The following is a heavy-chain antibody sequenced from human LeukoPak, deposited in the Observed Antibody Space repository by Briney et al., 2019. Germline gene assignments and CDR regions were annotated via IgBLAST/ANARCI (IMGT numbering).Heavy chain of an antibody. CDR3: AKALEGAYWYFDL. CDR2: ISGSRGST. Sequence: PGGSLRLSCAASGFTFSSYAMSWVRQAPGKGLEWVSAISGSRGSTYYADSVKGRFTISRDNSKNTLYLQMSSLRAEDTAVYYCAKALEGAYWYFDLWGRGTLLTVSS. D-gene: IGHD3-16*01. V-gene: IGHV3-23*01. J-gene: IGHJ2*01. CDR1: GFTFSSYA.